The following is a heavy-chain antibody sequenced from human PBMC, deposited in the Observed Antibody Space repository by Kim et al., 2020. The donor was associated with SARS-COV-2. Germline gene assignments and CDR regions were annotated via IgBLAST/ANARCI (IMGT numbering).Heavy chain of an antibody. CDR3: AALKID. J-gene: IGHJ4*02. Sequence: NNDGSVATYADSVKGRFTISRDNARNTLYLQMNSLRAEDTAVYYCAALKIDWGQGTLVTVSS. CDR2: NNDGSVA. D-gene: IGHD2-21*01. V-gene: IGHV3-74*03.